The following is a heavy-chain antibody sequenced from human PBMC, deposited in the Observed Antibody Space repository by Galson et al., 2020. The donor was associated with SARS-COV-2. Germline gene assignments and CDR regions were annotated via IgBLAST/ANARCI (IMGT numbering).Heavy chain of an antibody. V-gene: IGHV3-30-3*01. J-gene: IGHJ3*02. CDR2: ISYDGSNK. D-gene: IGHD3-3*01. CDR1: GFTFSSYA. CDR3: ARDADLGYYDLWSGYPYDAFDI. Sequence: GGSLRLSCAASGFTFSSYAMHWVRQAPGKGLEWVAVISYDGSNKYYADSVKGRFTISRDNSKNTLYLQMNSLRAEDTAVYYCARDADLGYYDLWSGYPYDAFDIWGQGTMVTVSS.